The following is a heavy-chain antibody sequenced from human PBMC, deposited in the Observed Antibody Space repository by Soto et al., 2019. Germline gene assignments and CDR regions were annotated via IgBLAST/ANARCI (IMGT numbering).Heavy chain of an antibody. V-gene: IGHV4-59*01. Sequence: QVHLQESGPGLVKPSETLSLTCTVSGGSISGYYWSWFRQPPGKGLEWIAYIHYSGNTKYNPSLKRRASMSKDTSKNQFSLKLSSVTAADTAVYYCARTTQGGNMDVWGQGATVTVSS. J-gene: IGHJ6*02. CDR3: ARTTQGGNMDV. CDR2: IHYSGNT. D-gene: IGHD1-26*01. CDR1: GGSISGYY.